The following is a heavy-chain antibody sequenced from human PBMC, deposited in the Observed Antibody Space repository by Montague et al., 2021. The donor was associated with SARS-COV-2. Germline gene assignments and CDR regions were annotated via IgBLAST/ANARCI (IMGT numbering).Heavy chain of an antibody. Sequence: SETLSLTCTVSGVSISSSSYYWSRIRQPPGKGLEWIGNIYYNGSTYFNPSLKGRVTTSVDTSKNHFSLKLTSVTAADTAVYYCARDIRVIMIVVVKGYGMDVWGQGTPVTVSS. CDR1: GVSISSSSYY. CDR2: IYYNGST. V-gene: IGHV4-39*07. J-gene: IGHJ6*02. D-gene: IGHD3-22*01. CDR3: ARDIRVIMIVVVKGYGMDV.